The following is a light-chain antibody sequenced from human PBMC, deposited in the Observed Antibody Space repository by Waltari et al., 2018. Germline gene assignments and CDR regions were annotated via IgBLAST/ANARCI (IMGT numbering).Light chain of an antibody. J-gene: IGKJ1*01. V-gene: IGKV3-20*01. CDR2: GAS. CDR1: QSVSRA. Sequence: EIVLTQSPGSLYSSPGERVTLPCRTSQSVSRALAWYQQKPGQAPRPLIFGASNRATGIPDRFSGSGSETDFRLTISRLEPEDFAVYYCQHYVRLPATFGRGTKVEIK. CDR3: QHYVRLPAT.